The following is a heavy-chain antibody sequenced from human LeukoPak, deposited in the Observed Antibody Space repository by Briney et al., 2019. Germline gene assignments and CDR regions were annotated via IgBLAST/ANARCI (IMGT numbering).Heavy chain of an antibody. V-gene: IGHV1-2*06. CDR2: INPNSGGT. CDR1: GYTFTVYY. CDR3: ARDQGGYAMNY. Sequence: ASVKVSCKASGYTFTVYYMYWGRHAPGQGLEWMGRINPNSGGTNYAQKLQGRVTMTRDTSISTAYMERSRLRSDDTAVYYCARDQGGYAMNYWGQGTLVTVSS. J-gene: IGHJ4*02. D-gene: IGHD5-12*01.